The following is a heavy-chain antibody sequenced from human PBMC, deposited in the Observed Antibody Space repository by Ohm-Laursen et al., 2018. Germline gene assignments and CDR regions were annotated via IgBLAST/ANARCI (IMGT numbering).Heavy chain of an antibody. J-gene: IGHJ6*02. V-gene: IGHV4-59*11. CDR2: IYHSGST. Sequence: TLSLTCTVSGGSISNHYWNWVRQSPGKGLEWIGYIYHSGSTKYNPFFNSRVTISVDTSKNQFSLNLRSVTTADTAVYYCASGHNYGYDNYYYGMDVWGQGTTVTVSS. D-gene: IGHD5-18*01. CDR1: GGSISNHY. CDR3: ASGHNYGYDNYYYGMDV.